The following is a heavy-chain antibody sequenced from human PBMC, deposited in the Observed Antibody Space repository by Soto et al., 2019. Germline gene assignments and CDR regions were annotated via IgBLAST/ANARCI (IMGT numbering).Heavy chain of an antibody. V-gene: IGHV3-7*01. CDR1: GFTFSSYW. CDR3: VSPPLYDYIWGSLDAFDI. CDR2: IKQDGSEK. J-gene: IGHJ3*02. Sequence: GGSLRLSCAASGFTFSSYWMSWVRQAPGKGLEWVANIKQDGSEKYYVDSVKGRFTISRDNAKNSLYRKMNSLRAEDTAVYYCVSPPLYDYIWGSLDAFDIWGQGTMVTVSS. D-gene: IGHD3-16*01.